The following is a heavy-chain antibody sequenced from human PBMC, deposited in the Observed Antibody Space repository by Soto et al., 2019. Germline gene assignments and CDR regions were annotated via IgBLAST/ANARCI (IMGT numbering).Heavy chain of an antibody. CDR3: AKPQYYYDSSGYYFDY. CDR1: EFTFSDYY. D-gene: IGHD3-22*01. CDR2: ISGSSGNT. J-gene: IGHJ4*02. Sequence: GGSLRLSCAGSEFTFSDYYMSWIRQAPGKGLEWVSAISGSSGNTYYADTVKGRFTISRDNAKNTLYLQMNSLRAEDTAVYYCAKPQYYYDSSGYYFDYWGQGTLVTVSS. V-gene: IGHV3-23*01.